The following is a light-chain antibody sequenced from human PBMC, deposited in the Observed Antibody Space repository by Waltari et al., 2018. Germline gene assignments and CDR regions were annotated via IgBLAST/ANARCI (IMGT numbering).Light chain of an antibody. CDR1: QGINNY. J-gene: IGKJ1*01. V-gene: IGKV1-9*01. Sequence: IQLTQSPSSLSASVGDRVTITCRASQGINNYLAWYQQKPGKAPTLLIYAASTLQSGVPSRFSGSGSGTDFTLTISSLQPEDFATYYCQQLNSYQWTFGQGTKVEIK. CDR3: QQLNSYQWT. CDR2: AAS.